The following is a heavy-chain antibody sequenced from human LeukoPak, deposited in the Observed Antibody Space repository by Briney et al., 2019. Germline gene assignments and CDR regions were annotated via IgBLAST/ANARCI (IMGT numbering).Heavy chain of an antibody. CDR1: GYTFTSYG. V-gene: IGHV1-18*01. D-gene: IGHD3-9*01. Sequence: GASVKVSCKAPGYTFTSYGISWVRQAPGQGLEWMGWISAYNGNTNYAQKLQGRVTMTTDTSTSTAYMELRSLRSDDTAVYYCARGSLRYFDWPYYYGMDVWGQGTTVTVSS. CDR3: ARGSLRYFDWPYYYGMDV. J-gene: IGHJ6*02. CDR2: ISAYNGNT.